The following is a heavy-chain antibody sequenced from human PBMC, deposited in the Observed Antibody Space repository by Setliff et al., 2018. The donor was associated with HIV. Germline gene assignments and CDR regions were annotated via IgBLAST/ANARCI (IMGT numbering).Heavy chain of an antibody. CDR3: ARPHSGRGGGAWFDP. D-gene: IGHD6-19*01. V-gene: IGHV4-39*01. CDR1: GGSITSGNRY. CDR2: LIYGGDT. J-gene: IGHJ5*02. Sequence: SETLSLTCSVSGGSITSGNRYWGWIRQSPGKGLEWIGSLIYGGDTFYNPSLRSRVTLFVDTSNNQVYLKLNFVTAADTAIYYCARPHSGRGGGAWFDPWGQGTLVTVSS.